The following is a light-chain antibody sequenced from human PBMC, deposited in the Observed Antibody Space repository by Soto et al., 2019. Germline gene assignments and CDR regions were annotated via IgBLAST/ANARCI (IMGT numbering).Light chain of an antibody. V-gene: IGKV3-20*01. CDR1: QSVSSSY. CDR2: GAS. Sequence: ETVLTQSPGTLSLSPGERATLSCRASQSVSSSYLAWYQQKPGQAPRLLIYGASSRATGIPDRFSGSGSGTDFTLTISRLEPEDCAVYYCQQYGSSPGDTFGQGTKLEIK. CDR3: QQYGSSPGDT. J-gene: IGKJ2*01.